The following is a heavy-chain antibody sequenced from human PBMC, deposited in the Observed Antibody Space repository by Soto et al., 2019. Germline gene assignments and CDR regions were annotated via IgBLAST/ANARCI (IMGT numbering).Heavy chain of an antibody. J-gene: IGHJ6*02. CDR2: ISYDGSNK. CDR3: ARDLHCSSTSCYSDYYYGMDV. Sequence: GGSLRLSCAASGFTFSSYAMHWVRQAPGKGLEWVAVISYDGSNKYYADSVKGRFTISRDNSKNTLYLQMNSLRAEDTAVYYCARDLHCSSTSCYSDYYYGMDVWGQGTTVTVSS. V-gene: IGHV3-30-3*01. D-gene: IGHD2-2*02. CDR1: GFTFSSYA.